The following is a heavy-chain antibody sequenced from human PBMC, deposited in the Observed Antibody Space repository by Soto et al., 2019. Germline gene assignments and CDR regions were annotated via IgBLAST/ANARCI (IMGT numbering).Heavy chain of an antibody. CDR2: VFWNDDK. CDR3: ARAYPYDFDP. V-gene: IGHV2-5*01. J-gene: IGHJ5*02. Sequence: QITLKESGPTLVKPTQTLTLTCTFSGFSFGVSGVGVGWIRQPPGWALVWLGLVFWNDDKRYSPSLESRLTLTNDTSNNQLVLTVTNLDPGDTGPYYCARAYPYDFDPWGQGTLVSVSS. D-gene: IGHD3-3*01. CDR1: GFSFGVSGVG.